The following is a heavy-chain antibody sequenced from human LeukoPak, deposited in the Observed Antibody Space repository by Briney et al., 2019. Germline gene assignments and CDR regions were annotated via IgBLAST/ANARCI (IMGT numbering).Heavy chain of an antibody. D-gene: IGHD3-22*01. CDR1: GFTVSSNS. Sequence: GGSLRLSCTVSGFTVSSNSMSWVRQAPGKGLEWVAVISFDGSNNYSADSVKGRFSISRDNSKNTLYLQMNSVRAEDTAIYYCARDKDGYYDSSGPFDYWGQGTLVTVSS. V-gene: IGHV3-30*04. J-gene: IGHJ4*02. CDR3: ARDKDGYYDSSGPFDY. CDR2: ISFDGSNN.